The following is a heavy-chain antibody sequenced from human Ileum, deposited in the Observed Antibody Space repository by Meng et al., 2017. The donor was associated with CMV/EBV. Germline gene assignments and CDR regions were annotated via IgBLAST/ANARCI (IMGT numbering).Heavy chain of an antibody. CDR1: GFTLTNAW. CDR2: IKSKADGGTT. V-gene: IGHV3-15*01. D-gene: IGHD5-12*01. J-gene: IGHJ4*02. CDR3: TARGGYSANDH. Sequence: GESLKISCIASGFTLTNAWMSWVRQAPGEGLEWIGRIKSKADGGTTDYAAPVKGTFTMSRDDSKNTLYLQMNSLKTDDTAVYYCTARGGYSANDHWGQGTQVTVSS.